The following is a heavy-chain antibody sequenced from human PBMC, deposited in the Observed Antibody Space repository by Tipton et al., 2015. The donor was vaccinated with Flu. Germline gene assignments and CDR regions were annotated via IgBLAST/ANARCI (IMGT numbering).Heavy chain of an antibody. CDR3: AMGDGDSAY. CDR1: GGSISSYY. Sequence: TLSLTCTVSGGSISSYYWSWIRPPPGKGLEWIWYIYYSGSTNYNPSLKGRVTISLDTSKNQFSLKLSSVTAAATAVYYCAMGDGDSAYWGPGTPVTASS. CDR2: IYYSGST. J-gene: IGHJ1*01. V-gene: IGHV4-59*13. D-gene: IGHD4-17*01.